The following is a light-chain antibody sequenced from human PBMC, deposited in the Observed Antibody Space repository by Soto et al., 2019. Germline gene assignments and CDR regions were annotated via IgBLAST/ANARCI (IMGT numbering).Light chain of an antibody. V-gene: IGKV3-20*01. Sequence: EIVLTQSPGTLSLSPGERATLSCWASQSISSNYLAWYQQKPGQPHRLLISGSSIRSTGIPKRFSGSASGTNFTLTISSLEPEYFEVFYCQKYGRSPFTFGPGTKVD. CDR2: GSS. CDR1: QSISSNY. CDR3: QKYGRSPFT. J-gene: IGKJ3*01.